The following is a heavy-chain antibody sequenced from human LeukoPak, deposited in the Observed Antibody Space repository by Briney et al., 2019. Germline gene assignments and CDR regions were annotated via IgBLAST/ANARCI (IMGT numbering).Heavy chain of an antibody. CDR2: ISVYSGGT. CDR3: ARLSMGSRWYVDY. CDR1: GYTFTNYG. V-gene: IGHV1-18*01. Sequence: ASVKVSCTTSGYTFTNYGISWVRQAPGQGLEWMGCISVYSGGTNYAQKLQGRVTMTTDTSTSTAYMELRSLTSDDTAVYYCARLSMGSRWYVDYWGQGTLVTVSS. J-gene: IGHJ4*02. D-gene: IGHD6-13*01.